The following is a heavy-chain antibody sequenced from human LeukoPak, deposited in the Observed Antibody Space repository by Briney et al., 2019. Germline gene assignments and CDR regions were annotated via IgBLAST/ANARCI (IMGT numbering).Heavy chain of an antibody. CDR2: ISSSSSYI. Sequence: GGSLRLSCAASGSTFSSYSMNWVRQAPGKGLEWVSSISSSSSYIYYADSVKGRFTISRDNAKNSLYLQMNSLRAEDTAVYYCARDSHRHGYNAFWGQGTLVTVSS. D-gene: IGHD5-24*01. CDR3: ARDSHRHGYNAF. J-gene: IGHJ4*02. CDR1: GSTFSSYS. V-gene: IGHV3-21*01.